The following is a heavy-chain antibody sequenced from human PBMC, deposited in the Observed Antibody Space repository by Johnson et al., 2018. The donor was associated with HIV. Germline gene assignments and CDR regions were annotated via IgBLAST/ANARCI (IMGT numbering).Heavy chain of an antibody. V-gene: IGHV3-15*07. J-gene: IGHJ3*02. CDR2: IKGETDFGTG. D-gene: IGHD3-16*01. CDR3: TRGVNSEGGSI. CDR1: GSALSNYW. Sequence: VQLVESGGGLIQPGGSLRLSGAASGSALSNYWLNWVRQALGKGLGWVARIKGETDFGTGDYAASLKGRFSIPRDDSKNTLYLQMSNLKTDDTAVDYCTRGVNSEGGSIWGQGTMVTVSS.